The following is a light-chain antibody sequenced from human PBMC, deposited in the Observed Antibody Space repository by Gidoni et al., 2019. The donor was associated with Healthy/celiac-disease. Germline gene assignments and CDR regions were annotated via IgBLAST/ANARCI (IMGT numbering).Light chain of an antibody. CDR2: DAS. J-gene: IGKJ4*01. V-gene: IGKV3-11*01. Sequence: EIVLTQSPATLSLSPGERATLSCRASQSVSSYLAWYQQKPGQAPRLLISDASNRATGIPARFRGSGSGTDFTLTISSLEPEDFAVYYCQQRSNWLLTFGGGTKVEIK. CDR1: QSVSSY. CDR3: QQRSNWLLT.